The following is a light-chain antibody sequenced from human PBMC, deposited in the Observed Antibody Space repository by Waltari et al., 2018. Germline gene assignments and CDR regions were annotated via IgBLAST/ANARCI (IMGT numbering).Light chain of an antibody. J-gene: IGKJ3*01. Sequence: EIVLTQSPATLSLSPGERATLSCRASQSVSSYLAWYQQKPGQAPRLLIYDASNRATGSQARVSGSGAGTDVTLTIRSLEPEDFAVYYCQQRSNWPIFTFGPGTKVDI. CDR2: DAS. V-gene: IGKV3-11*01. CDR1: QSVSSY. CDR3: QQRSNWPIFT.